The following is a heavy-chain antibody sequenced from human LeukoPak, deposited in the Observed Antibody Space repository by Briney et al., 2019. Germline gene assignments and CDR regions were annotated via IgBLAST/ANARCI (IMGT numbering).Heavy chain of an antibody. V-gene: IGHV3-7*03. CDR1: GFTFSSYW. Sequence: PGGSLRLSCAASGFTFSSYWMSWVRQAPGKGLEWVANIRQDRSEKYYVDSVKGRFTISRDNAKNSLYLQMNSLRAEDTAVYYCARHPGVLLWFGEPPGPYYFDYWGQGTLVTVSS. D-gene: IGHD3-10*01. J-gene: IGHJ4*02. CDR2: IRQDRSEK. CDR3: ARHPGVLLWFGEPPGPYYFDY.